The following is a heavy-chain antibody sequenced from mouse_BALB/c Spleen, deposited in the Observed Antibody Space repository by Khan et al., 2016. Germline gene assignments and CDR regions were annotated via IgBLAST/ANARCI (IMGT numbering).Heavy chain of an antibody. D-gene: IGHD2-3*01. J-gene: IGHJ3*01. CDR1: GYTFTSYT. Sequence: QVQLQQSAAELARPGASVKMSCKASGYTFTSYTMHWVKQRPGQGLEWIGYINPSSGYTEYNQKFKDKTTLTADKSSSTAYIQLSSLTSEDSAIYYCARGGFDGYSAWFAYWGQGTLVTVSA. V-gene: IGHV1-4*02. CDR2: INPSSGYT. CDR3: ARGGFDGYSAWFAY.